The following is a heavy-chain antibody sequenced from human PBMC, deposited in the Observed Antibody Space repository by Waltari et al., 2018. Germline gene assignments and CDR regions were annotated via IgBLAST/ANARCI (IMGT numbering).Heavy chain of an antibody. CDR3: ARGGANHAFDI. J-gene: IGHJ3*02. Sequence: EVQLVESGGGLVPPGGSLRLPCAASGFTFSNYWIYWDRQAPGKGLMYVSRINNEGHITTYADSVRGRFTSSRDNAKNTVYLQLNSLRADDTAVYYCARGGANHAFDIWARGTRVTVSP. CDR2: INNEGHIT. CDR1: GFTFSNYW. V-gene: IGHV3-74*01. D-gene: IGHD5-12*01.